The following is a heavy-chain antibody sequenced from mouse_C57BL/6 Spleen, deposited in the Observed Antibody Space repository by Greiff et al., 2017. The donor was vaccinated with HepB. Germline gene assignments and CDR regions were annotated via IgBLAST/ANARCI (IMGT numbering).Heavy chain of an antibody. CDR2: ISYDGSN. V-gene: IGHV3-6*01. Sequence: EVKLMESGPGLVKPSQSLSLTCSVTGYSITSGYYWNWIRQFPGNKLEWMGYISYDGSNNYNPSLKNRISITRDTSKNQFFLKLNSVTTEDTATYYCARDLFYYGIYWYFDVWGTGTTVTVSS. CDR1: GYSITSGYY. J-gene: IGHJ1*03. CDR3: ARDLFYYGIYWYFDV. D-gene: IGHD2-1*01.